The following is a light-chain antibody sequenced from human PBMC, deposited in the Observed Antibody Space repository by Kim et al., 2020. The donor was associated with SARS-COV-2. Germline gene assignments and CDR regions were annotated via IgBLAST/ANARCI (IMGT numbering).Light chain of an antibody. CDR2: DAS. CDR3: HQYASLPLT. CDR1: IQKS. V-gene: IGKV1-33*01. Sequence: IQKSLSWYQQRPGKAPELLIYDASTLATGVPSRVRGSGSGTDFNFTIASLQPEDIATYYCHQYASLPLTFGGGTKVDIK. J-gene: IGKJ4*01.